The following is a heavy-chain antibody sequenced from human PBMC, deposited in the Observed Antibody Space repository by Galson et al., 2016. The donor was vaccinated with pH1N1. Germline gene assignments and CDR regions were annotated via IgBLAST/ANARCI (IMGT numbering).Heavy chain of an antibody. Sequence: TLSLPCTVSGGSISSGGYYWSWIRQHPGKGLEWIGYIFYSGSTYYNPSLKSRVTISVDTSKNQFSLKLSSVPAADTAVYYCARGVSVAGTPRLDYWGQGTLVTVSS. CDR1: GGSISSGGYY. CDR2: IFYSGST. D-gene: IGHD6-19*01. J-gene: IGHJ4*02. CDR3: ARGVSVAGTPRLDY. V-gene: IGHV4-31*03.